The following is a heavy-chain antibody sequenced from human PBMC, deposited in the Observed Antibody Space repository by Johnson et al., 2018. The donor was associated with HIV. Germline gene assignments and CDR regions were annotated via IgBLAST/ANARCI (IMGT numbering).Heavy chain of an antibody. D-gene: IGHD5-24*01. V-gene: IGHV3-66*01. CDR3: ARACRDGYTWDVYDI. CDR2: LFSGGTT. CDR1: GFSVSSYY. Sequence: VQLVESGGGVVQPGGSLRLSCAASGFSVSSYYMSWVRQAPGKGLEWVSVLFSGGTTYYADSVRGRFTISRDNSKNTLFLQMNSLRAEDTAVFYCARACRDGYTWDVYDIWGQGTMVTVSS. J-gene: IGHJ3*02.